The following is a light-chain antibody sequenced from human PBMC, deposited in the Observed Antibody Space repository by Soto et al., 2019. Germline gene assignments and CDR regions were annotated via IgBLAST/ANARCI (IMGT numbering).Light chain of an antibody. CDR3: QQYIKWLP. J-gene: IGKJ1*01. V-gene: IGKV3-15*01. Sequence: EILMTGNQAPLCGSPGQRDTLSCTASHRVNPYLAWYQQRPGPAPRLLLYDASTRDTGIPARFSGSGYGTEFTLTISSVQSEDFGVYYCQQYIKWLPFGQGS. CDR2: DAS. CDR1: HRVNPY.